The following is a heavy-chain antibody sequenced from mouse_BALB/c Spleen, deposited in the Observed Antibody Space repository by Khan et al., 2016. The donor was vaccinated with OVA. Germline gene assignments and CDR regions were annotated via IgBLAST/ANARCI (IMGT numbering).Heavy chain of an antibody. V-gene: IGHV1-4*01. CDR3: SRVGPYHGNYGAWCAY. Sequence: QVQLQQSGAELARPGASVKMSCKASGYTFTSYTIHWVKQRPGQGLEWIGYINPSNIYTNYNQKFRDKATLPADKSSRTAYIQLSSLTSEDSAVYYCSRVGPYHGNYGAWCAYWGQGTLVTVSA. D-gene: IGHD2-10*01. J-gene: IGHJ3*01. CDR2: INPSNIYT. CDR1: GYTFTSYT.